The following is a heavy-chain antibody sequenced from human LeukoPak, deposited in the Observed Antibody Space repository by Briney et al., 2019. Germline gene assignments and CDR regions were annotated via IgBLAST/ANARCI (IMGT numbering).Heavy chain of an antibody. J-gene: IGHJ5*02. CDR1: GGTFSSYT. D-gene: IGHD3-22*01. CDR2: IIPILGIA. Sequence: SVKVSCKASGGTFSSYTISWVRQAPGQGLEWMGRIIPILGIANYAQKFQGRVTITADKSTSTAYMELSSLRSEDTAVHYCARDRPPYYYDSSGYYPWGQGTLVTVSS. CDR3: ARDRPPYYYDSSGYYP. V-gene: IGHV1-69*02.